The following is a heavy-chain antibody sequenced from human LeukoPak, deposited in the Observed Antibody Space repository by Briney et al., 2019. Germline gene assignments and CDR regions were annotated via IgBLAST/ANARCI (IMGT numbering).Heavy chain of an antibody. CDR1: GFTFTTYW. CDR2: IKQDGSEK. J-gene: IGHJ4*02. CDR3: AREPPTNRDSSNYGS. Sequence: GGSLRLSCAASGFTFTTYWMSWVRQAPGKGLEWVAHIKQDGSEKYYVDSVKGRFTISRDNAKNSLYLQMNSLGAEDTAVYYCAREPPTNRDSSNYGSWGQGTLVTVSS. V-gene: IGHV3-7*01. D-gene: IGHD4-11*01.